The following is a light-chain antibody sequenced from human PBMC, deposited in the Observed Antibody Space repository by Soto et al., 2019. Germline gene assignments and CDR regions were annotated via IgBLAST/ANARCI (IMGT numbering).Light chain of an antibody. CDR1: QSVSSSF. CDR3: QQYGGSPWT. J-gene: IGKJ1*01. CDR2: GAS. V-gene: IGKV3-20*01. Sequence: EIVLTQSHATLSLSPGSRAPLSGRASQSVSSSFLAWYQQKPGQAPRLLIYGASSRATGIPDRFSGSGSGTDFTLTISRLEPEDFAVYYCQQYGGSPWTFGQGTKVDIK.